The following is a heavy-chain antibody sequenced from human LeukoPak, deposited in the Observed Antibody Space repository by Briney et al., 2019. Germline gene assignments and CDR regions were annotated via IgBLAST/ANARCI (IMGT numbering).Heavy chain of an antibody. D-gene: IGHD3-10*01. V-gene: IGHV4-59*01. CDR1: GGSISGYY. J-gene: IGHJ6*04. CDR2: IYYSGST. CDR3: ARGGLLWFGELSYGMDV. Sequence: SETLSLTCTVSGGSISGYYWSWIRQPPGKGLEWIGYIYYSGSTNYNPSLKSLVTISVDTSKNQFSLKLSSVTAADTAVYYCARGGLLWFGELSYGMDVWGKGTTVTVSS.